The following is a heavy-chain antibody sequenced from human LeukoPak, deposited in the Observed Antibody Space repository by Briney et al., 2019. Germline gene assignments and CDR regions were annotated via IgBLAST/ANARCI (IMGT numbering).Heavy chain of an antibody. V-gene: IGHV3-74*01. Sequence: QPGGSLRLSCAASGFNLKTYSMHWVRQAPGKGLVRVSRINRDGRSTNYADSVKGRFTISRDNAKNTVFLQMNSLRAEDTAVYYCARAAEGIRLDYWGQGTLVTVSS. J-gene: IGHJ4*02. CDR1: GFNLKTYS. CDR2: INRDGRST. CDR3: ARAAEGIRLDY. D-gene: IGHD6-13*01.